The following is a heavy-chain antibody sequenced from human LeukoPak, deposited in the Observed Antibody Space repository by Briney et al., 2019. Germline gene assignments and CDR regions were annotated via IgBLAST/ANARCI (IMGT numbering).Heavy chain of an antibody. V-gene: IGHV1-2*02. CDR3: ARGLLWFGELYSGWFDP. J-gene: IGHJ5*02. CDR2: INPNSGGT. CDR1: GYTFTGYY. Sequence: ASVKVSCKASGYTFTGYYMHWVRQAPGQGLEWMGWINPNSGGTNYAQKFQGGVTMTRDTSISTAYMELSRLRSDDTAVYYCARGLLWFGELYSGWFDPWGQGTLVTVSS. D-gene: IGHD3-10*01.